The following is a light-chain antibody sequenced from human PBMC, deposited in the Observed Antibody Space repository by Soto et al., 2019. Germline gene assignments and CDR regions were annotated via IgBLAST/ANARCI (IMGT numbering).Light chain of an antibody. V-gene: IGKV3-11*01. CDR2: DAS. J-gene: IGKJ4*02. CDR1: QSVSSY. CDR3: QQHSNWQST. Sequence: EIVLTQSPVTLSLSPGERATLSCRASQSVSSYLVWYQQKPGQAPRLLIYDASNRATGIPARFSGSGSGTDCTLTISSLEPEDFAVYYFQQHSNWQSTFGGWTKVEIK.